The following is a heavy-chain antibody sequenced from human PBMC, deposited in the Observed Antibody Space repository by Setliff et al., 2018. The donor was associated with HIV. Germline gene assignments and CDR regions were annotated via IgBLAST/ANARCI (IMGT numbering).Heavy chain of an antibody. CDR3: ARQATKSFFDY. V-gene: IGHV1-2*06. D-gene: IGHD1-26*01. CDR2: NNPHSGGT. CDR1: GYTFSDYY. Sequence: ASVKVSCKASGYTFSDYYFHWVRQAPGQGLEWMGRNNPHSGGTNYAQKFQGRVTMTRDTSISTYYMELSSLTSDDTAVYDCARQATKSFFDYWGQGALVTVSS. J-gene: IGHJ4*02.